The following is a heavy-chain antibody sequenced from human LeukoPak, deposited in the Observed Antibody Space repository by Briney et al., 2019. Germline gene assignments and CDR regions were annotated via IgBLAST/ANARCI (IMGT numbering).Heavy chain of an antibody. V-gene: IGHV4-4*07. CDR1: GGSISSYY. CDR2: IYTSGST. CDR3: ARAPWGLPGWNYPSDAFDI. Sequence: SETLSLTCTVSGGSISSYYWSWIRQPAGKGLEWIGRIYTSGSTNYNPSLKSRVTMSVDTSKNQFSLKLSSVTAADTAVYYCARAPWGLPGWNYPSDAFDIWGQGTMVTVSS. D-gene: IGHD1-7*01. J-gene: IGHJ3*02.